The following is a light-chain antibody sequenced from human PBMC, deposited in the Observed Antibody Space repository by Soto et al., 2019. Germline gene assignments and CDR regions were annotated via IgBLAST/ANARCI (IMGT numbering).Light chain of an antibody. CDR2: GVS. Sequence: EIVLTQSPGTLSLSPGERATLSCRASQSVSSSYLAWYQQKPGQAPRLLIYGVSSRATGIPDRFSGSGSATDFTLTISRLEPEDFAVYYCQQFSSYPLTFGGGTKVDIK. CDR3: QQFSSYPLT. V-gene: IGKV3-20*01. J-gene: IGKJ4*01. CDR1: QSVSSSY.